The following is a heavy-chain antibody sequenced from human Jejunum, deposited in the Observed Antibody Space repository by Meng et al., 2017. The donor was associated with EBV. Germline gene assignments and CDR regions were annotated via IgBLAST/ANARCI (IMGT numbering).Heavy chain of an antibody. D-gene: IGHD3-16*01. CDR3: TREWGADY. Sequence: QVQLVESGGGVVQPGTSVRLSCAASGFTFSGHAMQWVRQAPGKGLKWVGLISNDGNNKYYADSVKGRFTISRDNSKNTLYLQMNSLRVDDTALYYCTREWGADYWGQGTLVTVFS. V-gene: IGHV3-30-3*01. J-gene: IGHJ4*02. CDR2: ISNDGNNK. CDR1: GFTFSGHA.